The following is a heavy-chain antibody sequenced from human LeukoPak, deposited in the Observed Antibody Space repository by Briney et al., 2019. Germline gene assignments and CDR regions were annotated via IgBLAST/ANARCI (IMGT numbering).Heavy chain of an antibody. CDR1: GYTFTGYY. CDR3: ARQTHKKDTAMEFFDY. J-gene: IGHJ4*02. D-gene: IGHD5-18*01. Sequence: ASVKVSCKASGYTFTGYYMHWVRQAPGQGLEWMGWINPNSGGTNYAQKFQGWVTMTRDTSISTAYMELSRLRSDDTAVYYCARQTHKKDTAMEFFDYWGQGTLVTVSS. CDR2: INPNSGGT. V-gene: IGHV1-2*04.